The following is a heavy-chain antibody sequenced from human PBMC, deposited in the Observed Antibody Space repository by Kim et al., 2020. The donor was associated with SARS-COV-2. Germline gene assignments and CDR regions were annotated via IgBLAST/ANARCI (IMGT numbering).Heavy chain of an antibody. CDR3: AKDQFPSRITMVRGAPYYYDYGMDV. D-gene: IGHD3-10*01. V-gene: IGHV3-30*18. CDR1: GFTFSSYG. CDR2: ISYDGSNK. J-gene: IGHJ6*02. Sequence: GGSLRLSCAASGFTFSSYGMHWVRQAPGKGLEWVAVISYDGSNKYYADSVKGRFTISRDNSKNTLYLQMNSLRAEDTAVYYCAKDQFPSRITMVRGAPYYYDYGMDVWGQGTTVTVSS.